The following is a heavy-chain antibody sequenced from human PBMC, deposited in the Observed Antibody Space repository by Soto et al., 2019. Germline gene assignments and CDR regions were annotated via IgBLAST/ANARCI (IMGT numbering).Heavy chain of an antibody. D-gene: IGHD3-10*01. CDR3: ASMGYHYGSGSYPLDY. CDR2: MYNSGST. V-gene: IGHV4-59*08. CDR1: GGSISSYY. Sequence: QVQLQESGPGLVKPSETLSLTCTVSGGSISSYYWTWIRQPPGKGLEWIGFMYNSGSTHYNPSLKSRVTISLDTSQNQFSLNLRSVTAADTAVYYWASMGYHYGSGSYPLDYWGQGTLVTVSS. J-gene: IGHJ4*02.